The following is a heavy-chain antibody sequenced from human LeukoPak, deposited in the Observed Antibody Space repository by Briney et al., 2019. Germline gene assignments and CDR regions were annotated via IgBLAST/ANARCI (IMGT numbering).Heavy chain of an antibody. V-gene: IGHV1-18*01. D-gene: IGHD3-10*01. Sequence: ASVKVSCKASGYTFTNFGISWVRQAPGQGLEWMGWISGYNGNTNYAQKLQGRVTMTTDTSTSTAYMDLRSLRSDDTAVYYCARDLIAMVRGVILWYWGQGTLVTVSS. J-gene: IGHJ4*02. CDR2: ISGYNGNT. CDR3: ARDLIAMVRGVILWY. CDR1: GYTFTNFG.